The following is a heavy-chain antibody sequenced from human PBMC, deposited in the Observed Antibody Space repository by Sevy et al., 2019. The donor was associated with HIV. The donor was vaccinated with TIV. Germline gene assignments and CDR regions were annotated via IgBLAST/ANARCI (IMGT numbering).Heavy chain of an antibody. J-gene: IGHJ4*02. V-gene: IGHV1-69*13. CDR1: GRTFRNYA. Sequence: ASVKVSCKASGRTFRNYALSWVRQAPGQGLEWMGGIIPMFGTANYVQKFQGRVTITADESTNTAYMDLSSLRSEDTAVYYCARSIGWYASFDYWGQGTLVTVSS. CDR2: IIPMFGTA. CDR3: ARSIGWYASFDY. D-gene: IGHD6-19*01.